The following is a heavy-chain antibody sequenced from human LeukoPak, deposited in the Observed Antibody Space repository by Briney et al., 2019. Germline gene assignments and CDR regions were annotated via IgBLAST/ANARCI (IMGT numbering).Heavy chain of an antibody. Sequence: SETLSLTCTVSGGSISSYYWSWIRQPPGKGLEWIGYIYYSGSTSYNPSLKSRVTISLDMSKNQFSLKLSSVTAADTAVYYCARGTYYYGSGTFLYYFDYWGQGTLVTVSS. CDR1: GGSISSYY. V-gene: IGHV4-59*01. CDR2: IYYSGST. CDR3: ARGTYYYGSGTFLYYFDY. J-gene: IGHJ4*02. D-gene: IGHD3-10*01.